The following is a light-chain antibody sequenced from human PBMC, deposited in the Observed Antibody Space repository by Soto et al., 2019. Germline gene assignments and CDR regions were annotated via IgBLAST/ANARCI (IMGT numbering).Light chain of an antibody. CDR1: SSDVGGYNY. Sequence: QSALTQPPSASGSPGQSVTISCTGTSSDVGGYNYVSWYQEHPGKAPKLMIYEVSKRPSGVPDRFSGSKSGNTASLTGSGLQAEDEGDYYCSSYAGSNNWVFGGGTKGTVL. J-gene: IGLJ3*02. CDR3: SSYAGSNNWV. CDR2: EVS. V-gene: IGLV2-8*01.